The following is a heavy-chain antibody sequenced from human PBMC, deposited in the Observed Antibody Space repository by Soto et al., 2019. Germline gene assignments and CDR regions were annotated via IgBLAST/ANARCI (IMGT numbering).Heavy chain of an antibody. D-gene: IGHD1-26*01. Sequence: QVQLVQSGAEVKKPGSSVKVSCKASGGTFSSYAISWVRQAPGQGLEWMGGIIPIFGTANYAQKFQGRVMITADESTSTAYMELSSLRSEDTAVYYCASSPINLIVGATRLSFDYWGQGTLVTVSS. CDR3: ASSPINLIVGATRLSFDY. V-gene: IGHV1-69*01. CDR1: GGTFSSYA. J-gene: IGHJ4*02. CDR2: IIPIFGTA.